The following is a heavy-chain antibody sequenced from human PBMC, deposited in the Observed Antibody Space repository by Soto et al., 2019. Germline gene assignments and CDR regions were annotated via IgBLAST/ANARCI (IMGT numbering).Heavy chain of an antibody. CDR2: IYYSGST. CDR1: GGSISSYY. Sequence: SETLSLTCTVSGGSISSYYWSWIRQPPGKGLEWIGYIYYSGSTNYNPSLKSRVTISVDTSKNQFSLKLSSVTAADTAVYYCARESGSGRGWFDPWGQGTLVTVSS. CDR3: ARESGSGRGWFDP. V-gene: IGHV4-59*01. D-gene: IGHD3-10*01. J-gene: IGHJ5*02.